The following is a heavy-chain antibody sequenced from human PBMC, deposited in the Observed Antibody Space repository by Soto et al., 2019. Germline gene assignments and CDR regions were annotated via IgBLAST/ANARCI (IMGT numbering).Heavy chain of an antibody. D-gene: IGHD3-16*01. CDR3: ARDRGSRAPQSYWYFDL. J-gene: IGHJ2*01. CDR1: GFIFSNYW. V-gene: IGHV3-7*04. CDR2: IKQYGSEK. Sequence: EMQLVESGGDLVQPGGSLRLSCTGSGFIFSNYWMTWVRQAPGKGLEWVTNIKQYGSEKNYVDSVKGRFTISRDNAKNSLYLQMDSLRVEDTAVYYCARDRGSRAPQSYWYFDLWGRGTLVTVSS.